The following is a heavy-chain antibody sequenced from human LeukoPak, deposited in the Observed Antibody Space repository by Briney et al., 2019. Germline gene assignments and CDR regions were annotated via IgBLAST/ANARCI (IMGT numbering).Heavy chain of an antibody. CDR2: IYTSGST. D-gene: IGHD3-10*01. CDR3: ARVGGYYGSFDY. CDR1: GGSITIYY. V-gene: IGHV4-4*07. J-gene: IGHJ4*02. Sequence: SETLSLTCTVSGGSITIYYWSWIRQPAGKGLEWIGRIYTSGSTNYNPSLKSRVTLSVDTSKNQFSLKLSSVTAADTAVYYCARVGGYYGSFDYWGQGTLVTVSS.